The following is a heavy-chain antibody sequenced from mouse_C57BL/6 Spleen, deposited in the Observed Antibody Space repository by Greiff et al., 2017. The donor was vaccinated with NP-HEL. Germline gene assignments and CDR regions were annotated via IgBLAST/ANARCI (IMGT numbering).Heavy chain of an antibody. CDR2: IYPGSGST. J-gene: IGHJ3*01. D-gene: IGHD2-5*01. CDR3: ARHSNYLAWFAY. V-gene: IGHV1-55*01. CDR1: GYTFTSYW. Sequence: VQLQQPGAELVKPGASVKMSCKASGYTFTSYWITWVKQRPGQGLEWIGDIYPGSGSTNYNEKFKSKATLTVDTSSSTAYMQLSSLTSEDSAVYYCARHSNYLAWFAYWGQGTLVTVSA.